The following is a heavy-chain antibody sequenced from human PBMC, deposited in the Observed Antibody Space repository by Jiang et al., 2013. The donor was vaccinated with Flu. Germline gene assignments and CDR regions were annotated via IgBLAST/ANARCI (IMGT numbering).Heavy chain of an antibody. J-gene: IGHJ4*02. D-gene: IGHD3-22*01. Sequence: GAEVKKPGSSVKVSCKASGGTFSNYAIDWVRQAPGQGLEWMGGIIPIFGTANNAQKFQGRVTMTADKSTSTVYMELSSLRSEDTAVYYCARGPDSSGYYYFYWGQGTLVTVSS. V-gene: IGHV1-69*06. CDR1: GGTFSNYA. CDR3: ARGPDSSGYYYFY. CDR2: IIPIFGTA.